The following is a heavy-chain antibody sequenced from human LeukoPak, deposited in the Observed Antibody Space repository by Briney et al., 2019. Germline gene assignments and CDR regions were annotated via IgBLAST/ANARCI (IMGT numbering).Heavy chain of an antibody. Sequence: PSEALSLTCAVYGGSFSGYYWSWIRQPPGKGLEWIGEINHSGSTNYNPSLKSRVTISVDTSKNQFSLKLSSVTAADTAVYYCARYGGTNTPFDYWGQGTLVTVSS. CDR1: GGSFSGYY. CDR2: INHSGST. CDR3: ARYGGTNTPFDY. D-gene: IGHD2-15*01. V-gene: IGHV4-34*01. J-gene: IGHJ4*02.